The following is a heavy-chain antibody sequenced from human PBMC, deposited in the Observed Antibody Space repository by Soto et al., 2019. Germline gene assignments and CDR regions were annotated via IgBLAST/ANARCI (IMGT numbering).Heavy chain of an antibody. D-gene: IGHD2-2*01. V-gene: IGHV3-23*01. CDR2: LSGGGDAT. CDR1: GFPFLSYA. CDR3: ARKVPGSTTRPDYWYLDP. Sequence: EVQLLESGGGLVQPGGSLRLSCAASGFPFLSYAMNWVRQAPGKGLHWVSALSGGGDATFYADSVKGRFTIARGNSSNTVTLQVNHLAADETAVDYVARKVPGSTTRPDYWYLDPWGRGILVT. J-gene: IGHJ2*01.